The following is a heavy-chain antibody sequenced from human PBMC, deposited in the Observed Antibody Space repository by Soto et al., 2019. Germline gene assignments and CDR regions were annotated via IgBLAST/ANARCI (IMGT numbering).Heavy chain of an antibody. CDR1: GFTFSDYY. J-gene: IGHJ4*02. V-gene: IGHV3-11*06. D-gene: IGHD3-22*01. CDR3: ARSPDSSGEIYYFDY. CDR2: ISSSSSYT. Sequence: GGSLRLSCAASGFTFSDYYMSWIRQAPGKGLEWVSYISSSSSYTNYADSVKGRFTISRDNAKNSLYLQMNSLRAEDTAVYYCARSPDSSGEIYYFDYWGQGTLVTVSS.